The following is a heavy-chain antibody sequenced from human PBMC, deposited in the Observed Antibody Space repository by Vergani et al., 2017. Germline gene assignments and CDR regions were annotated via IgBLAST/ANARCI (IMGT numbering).Heavy chain of an antibody. D-gene: IGHD3-10*01. CDR2: ISAYNGNT. J-gene: IGHJ6*03. CDR1: GYTFTSYG. Sequence: QVQLVQSGAEVKKPGASVKVSCKASGYTFTSYGISWVRQAPGQGLEWMGWISAYNGNTNYAQKLQGRVTMTTDTSTSTAYMGLRSLRSDDTAVYYCARDSLEYYGSGSDLSPRWYYYYMDVWGKGTTVTVSS. V-gene: IGHV1-18*01. CDR3: ARDSLEYYGSGSDLSPRWYYYYMDV.